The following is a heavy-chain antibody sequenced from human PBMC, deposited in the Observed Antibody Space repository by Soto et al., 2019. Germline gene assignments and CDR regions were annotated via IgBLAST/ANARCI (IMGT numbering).Heavy chain of an antibody. CDR1: GVTFSSYA. J-gene: IGHJ4*02. CDR3: AKDQSIDDWLFPGCDY. CDR2: ISGSGGST. D-gene: IGHD3-9*01. Sequence: GGSLRLACAASGVTFSSYAMSWVRQAPGKGLEWVSAISGSGGSTYYADSVKGRFTISRDNSKNTLYLQMNSLRAEDTAVYYCAKDQSIDDWLFPGCDYWGQGTLVTVSS. V-gene: IGHV3-23*01.